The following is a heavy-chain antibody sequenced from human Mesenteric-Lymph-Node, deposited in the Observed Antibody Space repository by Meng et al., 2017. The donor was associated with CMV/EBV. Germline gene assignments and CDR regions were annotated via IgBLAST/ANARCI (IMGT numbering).Heavy chain of an antibody. CDR1: GFTFSSYW. D-gene: IGHD3-3*01. CDR3: ARGGYITIFGVVNLKGGMDV. J-gene: IGHJ6*02. CDR2: INSDGSST. V-gene: IGHV3-74*01. Sequence: GGSLRLSCAASGFTFSSYWMHWVRQAPGKGPVWVSRINSDGSSTSYADSVKGRFTISRDNAKNTLYLQMNSLRAEDTAVYYCARGGYITIFGVVNLKGGMDVWGQGTTVTVSS.